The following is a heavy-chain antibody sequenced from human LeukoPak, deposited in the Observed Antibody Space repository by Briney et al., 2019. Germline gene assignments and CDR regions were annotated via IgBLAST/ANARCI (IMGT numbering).Heavy chain of an antibody. J-gene: IGHJ4*02. CDR2: ISYDGGNT. V-gene: IGHV3-30-3*01. D-gene: IGHD3-22*01. CDR1: GFTFSSNA. CDR3: ARRDGSGYYALDF. Sequence: GRSLRLSCAASGFTFSSNAIHWVRQAPGKGLEWVAEISYDGGNTYYADSVKGRFTISRDNSKNTLYLQMNSLRAEDTAVYYCARRDGSGYYALDFWGQGFLVTVSS.